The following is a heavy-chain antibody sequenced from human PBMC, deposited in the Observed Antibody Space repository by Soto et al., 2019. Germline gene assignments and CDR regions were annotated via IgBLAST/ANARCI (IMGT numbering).Heavy chain of an antibody. Sequence: GGSLRLSCAASGFTFSSYAMSWVRQAPGKGLEWVSAISGSGGSTYYADSVKGRFTISRDNSKNTLYLQMNSLRSEDTAVYYCARVGDYGDYPYYYYMDVWGKGTTVTVSS. D-gene: IGHD4-17*01. CDR1: GFTFSSYA. V-gene: IGHV3-23*01. CDR2: ISGSGGST. J-gene: IGHJ6*03. CDR3: ARVGDYGDYPYYYYMDV.